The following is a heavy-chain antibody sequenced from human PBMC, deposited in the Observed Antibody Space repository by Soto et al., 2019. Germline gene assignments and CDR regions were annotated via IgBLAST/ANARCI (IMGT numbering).Heavy chain of an antibody. CDR1: EFTFSDYY. D-gene: IGHD3-3*02. Sequence: QVQLVESGGGLVKPGGSLRLSCAASEFTFSDYYMNWKRQAPGKGLEWVSYISSTGSTIYYADSVKGRFTISRDNAKNSLYLQMNNLRAEDTAVYYCASRASSSILRAFDIWGQGTMVTVSS. V-gene: IGHV3-11*01. CDR2: ISSTGSTI. CDR3: ASRASSSILRAFDI. J-gene: IGHJ3*02.